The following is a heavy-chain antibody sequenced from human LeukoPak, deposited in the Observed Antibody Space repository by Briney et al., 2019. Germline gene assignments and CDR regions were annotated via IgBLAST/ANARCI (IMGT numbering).Heavy chain of an antibody. J-gene: IGHJ6*03. Sequence: PSETLSLTCAVSGYSIRSGYYWGWIRQPPGKGLEWIGRIYHSGSTYYNPSLQSRVTISVDTSKNQFSLKLSSVTAADTAVYYCARLPGYSSSLYYYYYMDVWGKGTTVTVSS. V-gene: IGHV4-38-2*01. CDR1: GYSIRSGYY. CDR3: ARLPGYSSSLYYYYYMDV. CDR2: IYHSGST. D-gene: IGHD6-6*01.